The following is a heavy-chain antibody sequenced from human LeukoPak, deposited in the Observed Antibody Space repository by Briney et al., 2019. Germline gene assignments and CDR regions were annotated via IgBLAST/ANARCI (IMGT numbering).Heavy chain of an antibody. Sequence: GGSLRLSCAVSGLTFSSSWMDWVRQAPGNGLEWVAVIWYDGSNKYYADSVKGRFTISRDNSKNTLYLQMNSLRAEDTAVYYCARDHPGGYFDYWGQGTLVTVSS. D-gene: IGHD3-16*01. J-gene: IGHJ4*02. CDR3: ARDHPGGYFDY. CDR1: GLTFSSSW. V-gene: IGHV3-33*08. CDR2: IWYDGSNK.